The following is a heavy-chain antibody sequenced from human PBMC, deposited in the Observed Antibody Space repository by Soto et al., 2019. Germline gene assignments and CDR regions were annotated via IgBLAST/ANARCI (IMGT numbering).Heavy chain of an antibody. CDR1: GFTFSSYG. Sequence: GGSLRLSCAASGFTFSSYGMHWVRQAPGKGLEWVAVIWYDGSNKYYADSVKGRFTISRDNSKNTLYLQMNSLRAEDTAVYYCARYYCSSTSCYRVGYYYYYMDVWGKGTTVTVSS. CDR3: ARYYCSSTSCYRVGYYYYYMDV. J-gene: IGHJ6*03. CDR2: IWYDGSNK. D-gene: IGHD2-2*01. V-gene: IGHV3-33*01.